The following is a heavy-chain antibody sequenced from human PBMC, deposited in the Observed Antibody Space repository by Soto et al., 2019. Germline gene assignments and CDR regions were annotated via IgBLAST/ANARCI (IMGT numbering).Heavy chain of an antibody. CDR2: IIPALGVT. D-gene: IGHD4-17*01. V-gene: IGHV1-69*09. Sequence: QVQLVQSGAVVKKPGSSVKVSCKASGGTFGSYVFSWVRQAPGQGLEWMGGIIPALGVTNYAQKFQGRVTITADQSTTTAYMELSSLRSEDTAVYYCATNYDYGGDWGQGTLVTVSS. CDR1: GGTFGSYV. CDR3: ATNYDYGGD. J-gene: IGHJ4*02.